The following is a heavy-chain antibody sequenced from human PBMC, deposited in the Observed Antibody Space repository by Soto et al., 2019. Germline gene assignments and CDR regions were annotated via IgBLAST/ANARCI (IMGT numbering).Heavy chain of an antibody. Sequence: SVKVSCKASGFTFTSSAVQRVRQARGQRLEWIGWIVVGSGNTNYAQKFQERVTITRDMSTSTAYMELSSLRSEDTAVYYCAADASVVTMVRGVKTYYYYGMDVWGQGTTVTVSS. CDR1: GFTFTSSA. CDR3: AADASVVTMVRGVKTYYYYGMDV. D-gene: IGHD3-10*01. V-gene: IGHV1-58*01. CDR2: IVVGSGNT. J-gene: IGHJ6*02.